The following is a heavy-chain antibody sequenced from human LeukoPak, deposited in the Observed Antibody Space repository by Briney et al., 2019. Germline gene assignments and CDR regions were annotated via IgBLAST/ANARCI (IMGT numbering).Heavy chain of an antibody. CDR1: GYTFTGYY. V-gene: IGHV1-2*04. D-gene: IGHD6-13*01. J-gene: IGHJ6*02. CDR3: ARDSCCYTPYPSSSSYHYYYGMDV. Sequence: ASVKVSCKASGYTFTGYYMHWVRQAPGQGLEWMGWINPNSGGTNYAQKFQGWVTMTRDTSISTAYMELSRLRSDDTAVYYCARDSCCYTPYPSSSSYHYYYGMDVWGQGTTVTVSS. CDR2: INPNSGGT.